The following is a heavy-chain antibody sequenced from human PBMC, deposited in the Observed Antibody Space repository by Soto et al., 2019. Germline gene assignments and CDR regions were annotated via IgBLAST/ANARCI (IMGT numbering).Heavy chain of an antibody. CDR2: INHSGST. D-gene: IGHD1-26*01. V-gene: IGHV4-34*01. Sequence: SETLSLTCAVLGGSFSGYYWSWIRQPPGKGLEWIGEINHSGSTNYNPSLKSRVTISVDTSKNQFSLKLSSVTAADTAVYYCGRVGATTGSWFEPWGQGTLVTVSS. J-gene: IGHJ5*02. CDR1: GGSFSGYY. CDR3: GRVGATTGSWFEP.